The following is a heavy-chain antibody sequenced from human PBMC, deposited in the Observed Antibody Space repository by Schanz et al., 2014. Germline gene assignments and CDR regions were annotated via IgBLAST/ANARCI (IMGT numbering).Heavy chain of an antibody. Sequence: EVQLLESGGGLVQPGGSLRLSCAASGFTFSSYAMSWVRQAPGKGLEWVSAISGGGGTTYYADSVKGRFTISRDNSKNTRYLQMNGLRAEDTAVYYCAKDRSWDYDSSGYFDYWGQGTLVTVSS. J-gene: IGHJ4*02. CDR1: GFTFSSYA. V-gene: IGHV3-23*01. CDR3: AKDRSWDYDSSGYFDY. D-gene: IGHD3-22*01. CDR2: ISGGGGTT.